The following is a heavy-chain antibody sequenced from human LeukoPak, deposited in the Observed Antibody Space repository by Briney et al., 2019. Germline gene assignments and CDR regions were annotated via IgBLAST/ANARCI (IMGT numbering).Heavy chain of an antibody. J-gene: IGHJ4*02. CDR1: GFTFSSYG. V-gene: IGHV3-33*06. Sequence: GGSLRLSCAASGFTFSSYGMHWVRQAPGKGLEWVAVIWYDGSNKYYADSVKGRFTTSRDNSKNTLYLQMNSLGAEDTAVYYCAKDFDSSGYYFEAYYFDYSGQGTLVTVSS. CDR3: AKDFDSSGYYFEAYYFDY. CDR2: IWYDGSNK. D-gene: IGHD3-22*01.